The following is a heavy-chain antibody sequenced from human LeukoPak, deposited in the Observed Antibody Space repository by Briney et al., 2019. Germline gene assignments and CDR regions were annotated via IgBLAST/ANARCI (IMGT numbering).Heavy chain of an antibody. CDR3: ARGRTYYGSGSYVTGYYYYYYYMDV. V-gene: IGHV4-38-2*02. D-gene: IGHD3-10*01. Sequence: PSETLSLTCTVSGYSISSGYYWGWIRQPPGKGLEWIGSIYHSGSTYYNPSLKSRVTISVDTSKNQFSLKLSSVTAADTAVYYCARGRTYYGSGSYVTGYYYYYYYMDVWGKGTTVTISS. CDR1: GYSISSGYY. CDR2: IYHSGST. J-gene: IGHJ6*03.